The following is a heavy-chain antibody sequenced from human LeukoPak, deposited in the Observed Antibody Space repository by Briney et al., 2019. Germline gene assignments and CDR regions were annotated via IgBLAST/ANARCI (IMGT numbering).Heavy chain of an antibody. D-gene: IGHD6-13*01. Sequence: GESLKISCKASGYRFTNYWIGWVRQMPGKGLEWMGIIYPGDSDTRCSPSFQGQVTISADKSISTAYLQWSSLKASDTAMYYCARRLIDRTSWSFDYWGQGTLVTVSS. V-gene: IGHV5-51*01. CDR2: IYPGDSDT. CDR1: GYRFTNYW. CDR3: ARRLIDRTSWSFDY. J-gene: IGHJ4*02.